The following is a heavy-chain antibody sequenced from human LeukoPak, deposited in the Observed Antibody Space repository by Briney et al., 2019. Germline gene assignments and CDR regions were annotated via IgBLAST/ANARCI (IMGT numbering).Heavy chain of an antibody. CDR3: ARDCSSTSCPFDY. CDR2: ISSSSSYI. Sequence: GGSLRLSCAASGFTFSSYSMNWVRQAPGKGLECVSSISSSSSYIYYADSVKGRFTISRDNAKNSLYLQMNSPRAEGTAVYYCARDCSSTSCPFDYWGQGTLVTVSS. V-gene: IGHV3-21*01. CDR1: GFTFSSYS. D-gene: IGHD2-2*01. J-gene: IGHJ4*02.